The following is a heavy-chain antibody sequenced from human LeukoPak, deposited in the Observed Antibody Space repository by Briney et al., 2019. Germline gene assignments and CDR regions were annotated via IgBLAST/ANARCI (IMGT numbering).Heavy chain of an antibody. CDR1: GGTFSSYA. CDR2: IIPIFGTA. D-gene: IGHD3-3*01. Sequence: SVKVSCKASGGTFSSYAISWVRQAPGQGLKWMGGIIPIFGTANYAQKFQGRVTITTDESTSTAYMELSSLRSEDTAVYYCARGPMDYDFWSGYFGSWFDPWGQGTLVTVSS. V-gene: IGHV1-69*05. J-gene: IGHJ5*02. CDR3: ARGPMDYDFWSGYFGSWFDP.